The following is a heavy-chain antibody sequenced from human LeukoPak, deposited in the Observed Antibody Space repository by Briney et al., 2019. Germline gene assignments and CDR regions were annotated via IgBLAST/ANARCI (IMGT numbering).Heavy chain of an antibody. J-gene: IGHJ4*02. Sequence: SETLSLTCTVSGGSISSSSYYWGWIRQPPGKGLEWIGSIYYSGSTYYNPSLKSRVTISVDTSKNQFSLKLSSVTAADTAVYYCARDLTWIQLWPQPYYFDYWGQGTLVTVSS. V-gene: IGHV4-39*07. D-gene: IGHD5-18*01. CDR1: GGSISSSSYY. CDR3: ARDLTWIQLWPQPYYFDY. CDR2: IYYSGST.